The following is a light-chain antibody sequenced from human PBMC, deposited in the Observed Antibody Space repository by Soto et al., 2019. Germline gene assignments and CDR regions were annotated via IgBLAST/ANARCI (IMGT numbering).Light chain of an antibody. Sequence: QSVLTQPASVSGSPGQSITISCTGTSSDVGGYNYVSWYQQHPGKAPKLMIYDVSNRPSGVSNRFSGSKSGNTASLTISGLQAEDEADYYCSSYTSSNTLEGVFGGGTKVTVL. V-gene: IGLV2-14*01. CDR3: SSYTSSNTLEGV. CDR1: SSDVGGYNY. CDR2: DVS. J-gene: IGLJ2*01.